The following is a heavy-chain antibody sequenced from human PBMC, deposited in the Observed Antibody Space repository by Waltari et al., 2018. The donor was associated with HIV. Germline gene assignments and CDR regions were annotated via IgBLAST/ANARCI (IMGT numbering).Heavy chain of an antibody. Sequence: QIVESGVRLVRPEGSLKLSCVFSALTFSGFTMTWVRQTPQKRLEWVASIGSSSSYIYYRDSLRGRFIVSRDNAKRSVFLQMNNVRPDDTATYYCARDRTPVTTGDFDSWGQGTLVVVSS. CDR1: ALTFSGFT. D-gene: IGHD2-15*01. J-gene: IGHJ4*02. CDR2: IGSSSSYI. CDR3: ARDRTPVTTGDFDS. V-gene: IGHV3-21*02.